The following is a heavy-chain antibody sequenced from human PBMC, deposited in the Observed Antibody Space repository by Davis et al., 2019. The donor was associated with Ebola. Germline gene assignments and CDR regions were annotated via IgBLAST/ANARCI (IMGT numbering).Heavy chain of an antibody. CDR1: GFTFSSYE. D-gene: IGHD4-17*01. J-gene: IGHJ6*02. CDR2: ISSSGSTI. Sequence: GESLKISCAASGFTFSSYEMNWVRQAPGKGLEWVSYISSSGSTIYYADSVKGRFTISRDNAKNSLYLQMNSLRAEDTAVYYCARATTGDLYYYYYGMDVWGQGTTVTVSS. V-gene: IGHV3-48*03. CDR3: ARATTGDLYYYYYGMDV.